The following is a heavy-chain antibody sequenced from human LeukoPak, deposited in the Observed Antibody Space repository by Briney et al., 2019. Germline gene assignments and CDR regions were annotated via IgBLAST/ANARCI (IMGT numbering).Heavy chain of an antibody. V-gene: IGHV4-30-4*08. CDR1: GGSISSGDYY. D-gene: IGHD3-9*01. CDR3: ARASILTGYAK. J-gene: IGHJ4*02. Sequence: SQTLSLTCTVSGGSISSGDYYWSWIRQPPGKGLEWIGYIYYSGSTYYSPSLKSRVTISVDTSKNQFSLKLSSVTAADTAVYYCARASILTGYAKWGQGTLVTVSS. CDR2: IYYSGST.